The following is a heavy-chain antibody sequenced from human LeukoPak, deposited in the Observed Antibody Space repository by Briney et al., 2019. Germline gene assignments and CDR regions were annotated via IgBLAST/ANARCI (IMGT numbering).Heavy chain of an antibody. J-gene: IGHJ5*02. V-gene: IGHV3-30-3*01. D-gene: IGHD1-26*01. CDR3: ARVGANYGEFDP. CDR2: ISYDGSNK. Sequence: GGSLRLSCAASGFTFSSYAMHWVRQAPGKGLEWVAVISYDGSNKYYADSVKGRFTISRDNSKNTLYLQMNSLRAEDTAVYYCARVGANYGEFDPWGQGTLVTVSS. CDR1: GFTFSSYA.